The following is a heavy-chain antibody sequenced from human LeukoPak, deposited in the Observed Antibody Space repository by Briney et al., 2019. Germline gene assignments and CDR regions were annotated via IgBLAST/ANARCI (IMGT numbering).Heavy chain of an antibody. J-gene: IGHJ3*02. Sequence: ASVKVSCKASGYTFTSYGISWVRQAPGQGLEWMGWISAYNGNTNYAQKLQGRVTMTTDTSTSTAYMELRSLGSEDTAVYYCARSYSTSWPDAFDIWGQGTMVTVSS. CDR1: GYTFTSYG. D-gene: IGHD6-13*01. CDR2: ISAYNGNT. V-gene: IGHV1-18*01. CDR3: ARSYSTSWPDAFDI.